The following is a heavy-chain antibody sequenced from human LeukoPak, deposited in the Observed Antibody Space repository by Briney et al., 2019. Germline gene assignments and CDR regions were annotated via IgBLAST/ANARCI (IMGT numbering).Heavy chain of an antibody. D-gene: IGHD1-14*01. CDR3: ARVNSWTEEPDTGFDY. CDR2: TYYRSKWYN. J-gene: IGHJ4*02. V-gene: IGHV6-1*01. CDR1: GDTVSNKRSA. Sequence: SQTLSLTCAISGDTVSNKRSAWNWIRQSPARGLEWLGRTYYRSKWYNDYAVSVKSRITINPDTSKNQFSLQLNSVSPEDTAVYYCARVNSWTEEPDTGFDYWGQGILVTVSS.